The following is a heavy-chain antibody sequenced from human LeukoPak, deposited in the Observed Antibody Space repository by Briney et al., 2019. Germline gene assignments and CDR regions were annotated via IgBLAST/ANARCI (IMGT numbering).Heavy chain of an antibody. Sequence: SETLSLTCAVYGGSFSGYYWSWIRQPPGKGLEWIGEINHSGSTNYNPSLKSRVTISVDTSKNQFSLKLSSVTAADTAVYYCAGVSYCSSTSCPTYYMDVWGKGTTVTVSS. CDR1: GGSFSGYY. J-gene: IGHJ6*03. CDR2: INHSGST. D-gene: IGHD2-2*01. V-gene: IGHV4-34*01. CDR3: AGVSYCSSTSCPTYYMDV.